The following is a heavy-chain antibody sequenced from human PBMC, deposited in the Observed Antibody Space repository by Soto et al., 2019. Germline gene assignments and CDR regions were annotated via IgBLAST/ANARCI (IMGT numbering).Heavy chain of an antibody. CDR1: GYTFTSYG. Sequence: ASVKVSCKASGYTFTSYGISWVRQAPGQGLEWMGWISAYNGNTNYAQKLQGRVTMTTDTSTSTAYMELRSLRSDDTAVYYCARVCLRANTFDYWGQGALVTVSS. D-gene: IGHD2-2*01. J-gene: IGHJ4*02. CDR3: ARVCLRANTFDY. V-gene: IGHV1-18*01. CDR2: ISAYNGNT.